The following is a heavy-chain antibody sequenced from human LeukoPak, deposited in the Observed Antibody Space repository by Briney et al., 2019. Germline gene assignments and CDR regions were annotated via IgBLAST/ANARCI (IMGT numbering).Heavy chain of an antibody. D-gene: IGHD6-25*01. CDR3: ARTSQSGYASDFAY. CDR1: GGSISSYV. V-gene: IGHV4-59*01. CDR2: IYYSGRT. J-gene: IGHJ4*02. Sequence: SETLSLTCTVSGGSISSYVWTWIRQPPGKGLEWIGYIYYSGRTNYNPSLKSRVAISVDTSKNQFSLKLSSVTAADTAVYYCARTSQSGYASDFAYWGQGTLVTVSS.